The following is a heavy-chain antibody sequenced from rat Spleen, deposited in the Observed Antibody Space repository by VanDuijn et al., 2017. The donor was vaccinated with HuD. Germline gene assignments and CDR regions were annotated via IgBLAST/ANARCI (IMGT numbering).Heavy chain of an antibody. CDR2: ISYSGST. CDR1: DYSITSNF. V-gene: IGHV3-1*01. D-gene: IGHD4-2*01. CDR3: ATLGLAYYFDY. J-gene: IGHJ2*01. Sequence: EVQLQESGPGLVKPSQSLSLTCSVTDYSITSNFWGWIRKFPGNKMEWMGYISYSGSTSYHPSLKSRVSITRDTSKNQFFLQLNSVTTEDTATYYCATLGLAYYFDYWGQGTMVTVSS.